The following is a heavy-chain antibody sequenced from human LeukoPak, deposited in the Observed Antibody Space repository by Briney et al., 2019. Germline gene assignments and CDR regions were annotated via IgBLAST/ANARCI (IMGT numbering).Heavy chain of an antibody. CDR2: MNPNSGNT. D-gene: IGHD2-15*01. CDR1: GYTFTSYD. CDR3: ARVDRWSYYYYMDV. Sequence: ASVKVSCKASGYTFTSYDINWVRQATGQGLEWMGWMNPNSGNTGYAQKFQGRVTMTRNTSISTAYMELSSLRSEDTAVYYCARVDRWSYYYYMDVWGKGTTVTVS. V-gene: IGHV1-8*01. J-gene: IGHJ6*03.